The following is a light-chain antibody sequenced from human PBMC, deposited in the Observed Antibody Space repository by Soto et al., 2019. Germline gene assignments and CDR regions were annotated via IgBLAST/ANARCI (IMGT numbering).Light chain of an antibody. CDR1: GRDIGAYDY. CDR3: SSYKTSYFYV. J-gene: IGLJ1*01. V-gene: IGLV2-14*01. CDR2: GVK. Sequence: QSVLTQPASVSGSPGQSITISCTGSGRDIGAYDYVSWYQQHPGKAPKLIIYGVKNRPSGVSNRFSASKSAFTASLTISGLQNEEEADHSCSSYKTSYFYVFGPGTKVTV.